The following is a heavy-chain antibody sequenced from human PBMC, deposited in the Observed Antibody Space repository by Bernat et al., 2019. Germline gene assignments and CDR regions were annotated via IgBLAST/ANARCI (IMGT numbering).Heavy chain of an antibody. D-gene: IGHD2-2*01. Sequence: EVQLVESGGDLVQPGGSLRLSCAVSGFTFSTYCMHWVRQDPGKGLVWVSRVNGDGSSVAYAASVKGRLTISRDNAKNTLILQMDSLRAEDTAVYYCARSLGGPYQFDHWGQGTLVTVSS. V-gene: IGHV3-74*01. CDR1: GFTFSTYC. CDR2: VNGDGSSV. CDR3: ARSLGGPYQFDH. J-gene: IGHJ4*02.